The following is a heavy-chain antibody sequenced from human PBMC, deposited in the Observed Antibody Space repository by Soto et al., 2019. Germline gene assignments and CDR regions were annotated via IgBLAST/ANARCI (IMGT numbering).Heavy chain of an antibody. Sequence: GEALKFSCMGSGYSFTNYWIGWVRQMPGQGLDWMGIIYPGDSDTRYSPSFQGQVTISDDNSISTVYLQWSRLKASDPAMYCCWRLDGRNGWPYDYWGQGTLVTVSS. D-gene: IGHD6-19*01. J-gene: IGHJ4*02. CDR1: GYSFTNYW. CDR3: WRLDGRNGWPYDY. CDR2: IYPGDSDT. V-gene: IGHV5-51*01.